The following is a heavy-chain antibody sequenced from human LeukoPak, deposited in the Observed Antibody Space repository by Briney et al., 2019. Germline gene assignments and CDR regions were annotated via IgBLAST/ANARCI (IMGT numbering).Heavy chain of an antibody. D-gene: IGHD3-22*01. CDR2: INHSGST. CDR3: ARATLNYYDSSGYSLAPKYYYYMDV. CDR1: GGSFSGYY. V-gene: IGHV4-34*01. Sequence: SETLSLTCAVYGGSFSGYYWSWIRQPPGKGLEWIGEINHSGSTNYNPSLKSRVTISVDTSKNQFFLKLSSVTAADTAVYYCARATLNYYDSSGYSLAPKYYYYMDVWGKGTTVTVSS. J-gene: IGHJ6*03.